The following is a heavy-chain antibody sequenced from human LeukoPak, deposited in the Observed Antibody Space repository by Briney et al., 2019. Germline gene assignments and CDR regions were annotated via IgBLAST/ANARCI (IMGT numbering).Heavy chain of an antibody. J-gene: IGHJ3*02. CDR1: GGSISSGSYC. V-gene: IGHV4-61*02. D-gene: IGHD3-3*01. Sequence: SETLSLTCTVSGGSISSGSYCWSWIRQPAGKGLEWIVRIYTSGSTNYNPTLKSRVTISVDTSKNKFSLKLSSVTAADTAVYYCARTGYDFWSGYYTNAFDIWGQGTMVTVSS. CDR3: ARTGYDFWSGYYTNAFDI. CDR2: IYTSGST.